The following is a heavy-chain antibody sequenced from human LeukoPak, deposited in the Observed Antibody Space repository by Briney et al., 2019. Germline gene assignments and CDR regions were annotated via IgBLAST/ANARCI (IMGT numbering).Heavy chain of an antibody. D-gene: IGHD5-24*01. CDR3: AREGWLQSEAFDY. V-gene: IGHV3-74*01. J-gene: IGHJ4*02. CDR2: LNTDGNST. CDR1: GFTFSGYW. Sequence: GGSLRLSCAASGFTFSGYWMHWVRQVPGKGLVWVSRLNTDGNSTSYADSVKGRFTISRDNAKNTLYLQMNSLRAEDTAVYYCAREGWLQSEAFDYWGQGTLVTVSS.